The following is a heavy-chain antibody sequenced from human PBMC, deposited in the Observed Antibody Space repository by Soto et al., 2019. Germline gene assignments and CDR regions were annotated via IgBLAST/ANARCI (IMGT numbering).Heavy chain of an antibody. Sequence: SETLSLTCTVSGGSVSSGSYYWSWIRQPPGKGLEWIGYIYYSGSTNYNPSLKSRVTISVDTSKNQFSLKLSSVTAADTAVYYCARGVPYSSAFDYWGQRTLVTVSS. CDR2: IYYSGST. D-gene: IGHD6-19*01. CDR1: GGSVSSGSYY. CDR3: ARGVPYSSAFDY. V-gene: IGHV4-61*01. J-gene: IGHJ4*02.